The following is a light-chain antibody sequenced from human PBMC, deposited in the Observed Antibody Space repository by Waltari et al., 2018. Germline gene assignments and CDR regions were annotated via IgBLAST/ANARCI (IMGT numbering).Light chain of an antibody. CDR2: TNN. V-gene: IGLV1-44*01. Sequence: CSGSSSNIGSNTVTWYHQLPGTAPKLLIYTNNQRPSGVPDRFSGSKSGTSASLAISGLQSEDEADYYCAVWDDSLNGVVFGGGTKLTVL. CDR1: SSNIGSNT. J-gene: IGLJ2*01. CDR3: AVWDDSLNGVV.